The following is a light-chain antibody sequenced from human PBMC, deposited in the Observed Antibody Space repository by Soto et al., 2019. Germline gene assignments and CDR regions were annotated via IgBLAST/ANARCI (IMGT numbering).Light chain of an antibody. J-gene: IGLJ1*01. CDR1: SSDIGGYYY. CDR3: TSYSSSSTFYV. CDR2: QVT. V-gene: IGLV2-14*01. Sequence: QSALTQPASVSGSPGQSITISCTGTSSDIGGYYYVSWYQHHPGKAPKLIIYQVTNRPSGVSHRFSGSKSGNTASLIISGLQAEDEADYYCTSYSSSSTFYVFGTGTKVTVL.